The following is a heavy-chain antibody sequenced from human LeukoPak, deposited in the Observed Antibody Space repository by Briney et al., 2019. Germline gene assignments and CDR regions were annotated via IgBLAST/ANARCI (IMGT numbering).Heavy chain of an antibody. Sequence: SETLSLTCTVSGDSISSYYWSWVRQPPGKGLECIGYIYYSGITNYNPSLMSRVTISVDRSKNQFSLKLTSVTAADTAVYYCARGGDNSGSLDAFDIWGQGTMVTVSS. CDR3: ARGGDNSGSLDAFDI. CDR2: IYYSGIT. CDR1: GDSISSYY. J-gene: IGHJ3*02. V-gene: IGHV4-59*12. D-gene: IGHD6-19*01.